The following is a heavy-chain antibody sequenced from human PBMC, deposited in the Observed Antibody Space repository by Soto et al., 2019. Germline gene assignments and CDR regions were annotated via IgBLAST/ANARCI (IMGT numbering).Heavy chain of an antibody. V-gene: IGHV3-30*18. CDR1: GFTFSSYG. J-gene: IGHJ6*02. Sequence: PGGSLRLSCAASGFTFSSYGMHWVRQAPGKGLEWVAVISYDGSNKYYADSVKGRFTISRDNSKNTLYLQMNSLRAEDTAVYYCAKDRITDYDGWSGPLYYYYGMDVWAQGTKVTVSS. CDR2: ISYDGSNK. CDR3: AKDRITDYDGWSGPLYYYYGMDV. D-gene: IGHD3-3*01.